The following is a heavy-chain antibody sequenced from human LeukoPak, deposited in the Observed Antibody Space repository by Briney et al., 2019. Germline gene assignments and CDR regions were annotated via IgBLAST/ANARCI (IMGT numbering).Heavy chain of an antibody. CDR2: ISSSSSYI. CDR3: ARMYCSSTSCYDAFDI. Sequence: GGSLRLSCAASGFTFSSYSMNWVRQAPGKGLEWVSSISSSSSYIYYADSAKGRFTISRDNAKNSLYLQMNSLRAEDTAVYYCARMYCSSTSCYDAFDIWGQGTMVTVSS. J-gene: IGHJ3*02. V-gene: IGHV3-21*01. CDR1: GFTFSSYS. D-gene: IGHD2-2*01.